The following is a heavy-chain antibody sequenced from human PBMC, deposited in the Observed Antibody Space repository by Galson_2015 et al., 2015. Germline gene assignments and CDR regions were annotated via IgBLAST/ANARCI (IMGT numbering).Heavy chain of an antibody. V-gene: IGHV5-51*01. CDR3: ARHSDYGDYPRGYYYGMDV. J-gene: IGHJ6*02. CDR2: IYPGDSDT. CDR1: GYSFTSYW. Sequence: QSGAEVTKPGESLTISCKGSGYSFTSYWIGWVRQMPGKGLEWMGIIYPGDSDTRYSPSFQGQVTISADKSISTAYLQWSSLKASDTAMYYCARHSDYGDYPRGYYYGMDVWGQGTTVTVSS. D-gene: IGHD4-17*01.